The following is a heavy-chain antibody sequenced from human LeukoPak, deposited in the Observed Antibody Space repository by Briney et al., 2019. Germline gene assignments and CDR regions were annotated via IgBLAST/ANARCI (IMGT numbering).Heavy chain of an antibody. CDR3: ARGGFYCGGDCYVDY. CDR1: GGSFSVYY. CDR2: INHSGNT. J-gene: IGHJ4*02. V-gene: IGHV4-34*01. D-gene: IGHD2-21*02. Sequence: SETLSLTCAVYGGSFSVYYWSWIRQPPGKGLEWSGEINHSGNTNYNPSLKSRVTISVDTSKNQFSLKLSSVTAADTAVYYCARGGFYCGGDCYVDYWGQGTLVTVSS.